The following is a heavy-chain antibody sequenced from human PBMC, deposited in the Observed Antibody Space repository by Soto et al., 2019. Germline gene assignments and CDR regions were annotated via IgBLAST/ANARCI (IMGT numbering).Heavy chain of an antibody. CDR2: VFNGGST. Sequence: QVQLQESGPGLVKPSETLSLTCTVSGGSTSTNYWSWLRQPPAKGLEWIGYVFNGGSTNYNPSLKSRVTMSIDTSKNQFSLKLSSVTAADTAVYYCAHSIYDYAWFDPWGQGTLVTVSS. J-gene: IGHJ5*02. D-gene: IGHD5-12*01. V-gene: IGHV4-59*01. CDR3: AHSIYDYAWFDP. CDR1: GGSTSTNY.